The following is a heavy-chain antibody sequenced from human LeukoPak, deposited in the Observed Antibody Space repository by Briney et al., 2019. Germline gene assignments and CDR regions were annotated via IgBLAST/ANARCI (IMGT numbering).Heavy chain of an antibody. D-gene: IGHD6-13*01. Sequence: GGSLRLSCAASGFTFSSYEMNWVRQAPGKGLEWVSYISSSGSTIYYADSVKGRFTTSRDNAKNSLCLQMNTLRAEDTAFYYCARDHSSSWYFDYWGQGTLVTVSS. V-gene: IGHV3-48*03. CDR2: ISSSGSTI. CDR3: ARDHSSSWYFDY. J-gene: IGHJ4*02. CDR1: GFTFSSYE.